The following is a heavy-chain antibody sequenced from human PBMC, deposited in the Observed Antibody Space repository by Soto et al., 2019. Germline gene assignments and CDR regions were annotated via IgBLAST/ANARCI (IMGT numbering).Heavy chain of an antibody. J-gene: IGHJ6*02. D-gene: IGHD2-2*01. CDR1: GFTFSSYS. V-gene: IGHV3-48*01. Sequence: GGSLRLSCAASGFTFSSYSMNWVRQAPGKGLEWVSYISSSSSTIYYADSVKGRFTTSRDNAKNSLYLQMNSLRAEDTALYYCARAWGVPGPLYDYHDMDVWGQGTTVTVSS. CDR2: ISSSSSTI. CDR3: ARAWGVPGPLYDYHDMDV.